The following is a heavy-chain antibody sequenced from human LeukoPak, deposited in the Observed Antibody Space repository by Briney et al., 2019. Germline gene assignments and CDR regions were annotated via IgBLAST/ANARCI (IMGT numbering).Heavy chain of an antibody. D-gene: IGHD7-27*01. V-gene: IGHV4-30-2*01. CDR3: ARGGTGDLSY. CDR1: GYAITSGGFS. Sequence: SQTLSLTCTVSGYAITSGGFSWNWIRQPPGKGLEWIGCIYDRGPAYYNPSLKSRFTISVDRPKNQFFLNVTSLTAADTAVYYCARGGTGDLSYWGQGTLVTVSS. J-gene: IGHJ4*02. CDR2: IYDRGPA.